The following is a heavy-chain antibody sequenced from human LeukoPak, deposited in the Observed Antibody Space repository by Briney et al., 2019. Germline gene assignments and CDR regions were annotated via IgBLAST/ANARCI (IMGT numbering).Heavy chain of an antibody. CDR3: AKGGVWFGDPGAFDI. D-gene: IGHD3-10*01. CDR1: GFTFSTYA. J-gene: IGHJ3*02. CDR2: INVGGDST. V-gene: IGHV3-23*01. Sequence: GGSLRLSCAASGFTFSTYAMSWVRQAPGKGLEWVAVINVGGDSTYYADSAKGRFTISRDNSKNTLYLRMNSLRAEDTAVYYCAKGGVWFGDPGAFDIWGQGTMVTVSS.